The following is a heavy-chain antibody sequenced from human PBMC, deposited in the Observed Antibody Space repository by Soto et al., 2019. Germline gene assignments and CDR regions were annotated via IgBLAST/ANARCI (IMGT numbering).Heavy chain of an antibody. V-gene: IGHV1-18*01. CDR2: ISAYNGNT. D-gene: IGHD2-2*02. Sequence: ASVKVSCKASGYTFTSYGISWVRQAPGQGLEWMGWISAYNGNTNYAQKLQGRVTMTTDTSTSTAYMELRSLRSDDTAVYYCARAEDIVVVPAAIGLRDWGQGTLVTVSS. CDR1: GYTFTSYG. CDR3: ARAEDIVVVPAAIGLRD. J-gene: IGHJ4*02.